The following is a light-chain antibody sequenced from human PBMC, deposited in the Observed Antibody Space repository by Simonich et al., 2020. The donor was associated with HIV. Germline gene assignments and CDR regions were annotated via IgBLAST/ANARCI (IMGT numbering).Light chain of an antibody. J-gene: IGKJ3*01. CDR2: WAS. Sequence: DIVMTQSPVSLSVSLGERATINCKSSQSVLYSSNNKNSLSWYQQKPGQPPKLLIYWASTRESGVPDRFSGSGSGTEFTLTISRLEPEDFAVYYCQHHGAFGPGTKVDIK. CDR1: QSVLYSSNNKNS. CDR3: QHHGA. V-gene: IGKV4-1*01.